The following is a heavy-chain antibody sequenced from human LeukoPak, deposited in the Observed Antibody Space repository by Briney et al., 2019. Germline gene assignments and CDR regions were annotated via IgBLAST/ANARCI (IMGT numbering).Heavy chain of an antibody. CDR1: GFTFSSYA. Sequence: PGGSLRLSCAASGFTFSSYAMSWVRQAPGKGLEWVSAISGSGGSTYYADSVKGRFTISRDNSKNTLYLQMNSLRAKDTAVYYCAKALREDQIVVVYYFHYWAQGTLVTVSS. J-gene: IGHJ4*02. CDR2: ISGSGGST. CDR3: AKALREDQIVVVYYFHY. V-gene: IGHV3-23*01. D-gene: IGHD2-15*01.